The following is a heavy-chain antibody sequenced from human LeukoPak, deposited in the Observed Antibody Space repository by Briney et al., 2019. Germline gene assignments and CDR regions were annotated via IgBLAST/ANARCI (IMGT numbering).Heavy chain of an antibody. CDR2: INHSGST. D-gene: IGHD1-26*01. CDR1: GGSFSGYY. Sequence: AETLSLTCAVYGGSFSGYYWSWIRQPPGKGLEWIGEINHSGSTNYNPSLKSRVTISVDTSKNQFSLKLSSVTAADTAVYYCATTTIRLGYWGQGTLVTVSS. CDR3: ATTTIRLGY. V-gene: IGHV4-34*01. J-gene: IGHJ4*02.